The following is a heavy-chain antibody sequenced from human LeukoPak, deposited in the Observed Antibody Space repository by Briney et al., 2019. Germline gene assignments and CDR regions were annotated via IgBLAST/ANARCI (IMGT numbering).Heavy chain of an antibody. CDR3: ARSPIGYFDWLALYY. Sequence: ASVKVSCKASGYTFTGYYIHWLRQAPGQGLEWMGWINPNNGDTNYEQNFQGRVTMTRDTSISTAYLQWSSLKASDTAMYYCARSPIGYFDWLALYYWGQGTLVTVSS. CDR1: GYTFTGYY. J-gene: IGHJ4*02. CDR2: INPNNGDT. D-gene: IGHD3-9*01. V-gene: IGHV1-2*02.